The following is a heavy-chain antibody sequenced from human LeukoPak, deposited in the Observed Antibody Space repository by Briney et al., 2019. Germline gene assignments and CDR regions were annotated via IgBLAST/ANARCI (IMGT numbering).Heavy chain of an antibody. CDR2: ISYDGSNK. Sequence: QAGGSLRLSCAASGFTFSRYGMHWVRQAPGKGLEWVAVISYDGSNKYYVDSVKGRFSISRDNSKNTLYLQMNSLRAEDTAVYYCAKSLRYFDWLFDYWGQGTLVTVSS. CDR1: GFTFSRYG. CDR3: AKSLRYFDWLFDY. V-gene: IGHV3-30*18. J-gene: IGHJ4*02. D-gene: IGHD3-9*01.